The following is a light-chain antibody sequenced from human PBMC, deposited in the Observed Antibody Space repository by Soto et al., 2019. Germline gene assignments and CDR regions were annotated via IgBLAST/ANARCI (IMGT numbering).Light chain of an antibody. Sequence: QSVLTQPPSASGTPGQRVTISCSGTSSNIGSRTVNWYQQLPGTAPKLLIYKSTQRPSGVPDRFSGSKSGTSASLAISGLRSEDEADYYCATWDDSLSGPVFGGGTKLTVL. CDR1: SSNIGSRT. V-gene: IGLV1-47*01. J-gene: IGLJ2*01. CDR2: KST. CDR3: ATWDDSLSGPV.